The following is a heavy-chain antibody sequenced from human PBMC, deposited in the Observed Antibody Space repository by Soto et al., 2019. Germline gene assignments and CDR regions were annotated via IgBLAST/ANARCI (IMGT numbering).Heavy chain of an antibody. CDR3: ARNQCGGDCYSADFYDY. V-gene: IGHV3-11*06. CDR2: ISSSSSYT. Sequence: GGSLRLSCAASGFTFSDYYMSWIRQAPGKGLEWVSYISSSSSYTNYADSVKGRFTISRDNAKNSLYLQMNSLRAEDTAVYYCARNQCGGDCYSADFYDYWGQGTLVTVSS. J-gene: IGHJ4*02. D-gene: IGHD2-21*02. CDR1: GFTFSDYY.